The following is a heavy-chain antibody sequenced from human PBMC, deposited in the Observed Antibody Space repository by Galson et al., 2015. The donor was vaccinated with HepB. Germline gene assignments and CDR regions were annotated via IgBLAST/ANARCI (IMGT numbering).Heavy chain of an antibody. D-gene: IGHD3-10*01. CDR2: ISSNGGST. V-gene: IGHV3-64D*06. CDR3: VKSLDGSGSYFPISPFDY. J-gene: IGHJ4*02. Sequence: SLRLSCAASGFTFSSYAMHWVRQAPGKGLEYVSAISSNGGSTYYADSVKGRFTISRDNSKNTLYLQMSSLRAEDTAVYYCVKSLDGSGSYFPISPFDYWGQGTLVTVSS. CDR1: GFTFSSYA.